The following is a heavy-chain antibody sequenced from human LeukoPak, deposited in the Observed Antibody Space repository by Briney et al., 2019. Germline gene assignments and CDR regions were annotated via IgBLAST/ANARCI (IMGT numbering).Heavy chain of an antibody. V-gene: IGHV1-8*01. D-gene: IGHD5-12*01. CDR2: MNPNSGNT. CDR1: GYTFASYD. Sequence: ASVKVSCKASGYTFASYDINWVRQATGQGLEWMGWMNPNSGNTGYAQKFQGRVTMTRNTSISTAYMELSSLRSEDTAVYYCAREPKLYSGYDYPSRPSGDDYWGQGTLVTVSS. J-gene: IGHJ4*02. CDR3: AREPKLYSGYDYPSRPSGDDY.